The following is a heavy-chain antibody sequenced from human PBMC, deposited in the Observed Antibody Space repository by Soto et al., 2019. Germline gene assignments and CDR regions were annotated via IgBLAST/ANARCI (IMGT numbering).Heavy chain of an antibody. CDR3: APLTGDSWGYFDD. V-gene: IGHV3-23*01. CDR2: ITSGGGTT. CDR1: GFTFSSYA. J-gene: IGHJ4*02. Sequence: EVQLLESGGGLVQPGGSLRLSCSASGFTFSSYAMGWVRQTPGKGLEWVSAITSGGGTTYYADSVKGRFTISRDNSKNTLSVQMNSLGAEDTAVYYCAPLTGDSWGYFDDWGQGTLVTVSS. D-gene: IGHD2-21*02.